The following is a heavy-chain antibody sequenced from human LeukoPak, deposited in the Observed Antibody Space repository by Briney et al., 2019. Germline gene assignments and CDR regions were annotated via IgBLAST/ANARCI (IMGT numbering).Heavy chain of an antibody. J-gene: IGHJ4*02. CDR3: ARAAIAYDSSGYYYY. V-gene: IGHV1-18*01. Sequence: ASVKVSCKASGYTFTSYGISWVRQAPGQGLEWMGWISAYNGNTNYAQKLQGRVTMTTDTSTGTAYMELRSLRSDDTAVYYCARAAIAYDSSGYYYYWGQGTLVTVSS. CDR1: GYTFTSYG. D-gene: IGHD3-22*01. CDR2: ISAYNGNT.